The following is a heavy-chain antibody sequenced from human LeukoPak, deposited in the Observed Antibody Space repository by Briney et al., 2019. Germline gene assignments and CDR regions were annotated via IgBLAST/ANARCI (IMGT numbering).Heavy chain of an antibody. CDR2: SNQSGNT. CDR1: GGSFSGDY. CDR3: ARSHQGGRRYFDL. J-gene: IGHJ2*01. D-gene: IGHD3-16*01. Sequence: PSETLSLTCAVYGGSFSGDYWTWIRQPPGKGLEWIGESNQSGNTNYNPSLKSRATILVDKSKNQFSLELNSVTAADTAVYFCARSHQGGRRYFDLWGRGTLVTVSS. V-gene: IGHV4-34*01.